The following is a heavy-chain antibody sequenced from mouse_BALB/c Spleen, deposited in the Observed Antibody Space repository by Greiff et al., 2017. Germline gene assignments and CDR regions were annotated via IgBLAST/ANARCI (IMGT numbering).Heavy chain of an antibody. V-gene: IGHV1-5*01. CDR1: GYTFTSYW. D-gene: IGHD1-1*01. CDR2: IYPGNSDT. CDR3: TRDYYGSSYGY. Sequence: EVQLQQSGTVLARPGASVKMSCKASGYTFTSYWMHWVKQRPGQGLEWIGAIYPGNSDTSYNQKFKGKAKLTAVTSTSTAYMELSSLTNEDSAVYYCTRDYYGSSYGYWGQGTTLTVSS. J-gene: IGHJ2*01.